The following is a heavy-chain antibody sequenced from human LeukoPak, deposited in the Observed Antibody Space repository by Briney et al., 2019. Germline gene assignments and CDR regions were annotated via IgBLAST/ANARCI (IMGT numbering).Heavy chain of an antibody. D-gene: IGHD6-13*01. CDR2: IYSGGST. Sequence: GGSLRLSCAASGFTVSSNYMSWVRQAPGRGLEWVSVIYSGGSTYYADSVKGRFTISWDNTKNSLYLQMNSLRADDTAIYYCARAQGGSWSDYWGRGTLVTVSS. J-gene: IGHJ4*02. CDR3: ARAQGGSWSDY. CDR1: GFTVSSNY. V-gene: IGHV3-53*01.